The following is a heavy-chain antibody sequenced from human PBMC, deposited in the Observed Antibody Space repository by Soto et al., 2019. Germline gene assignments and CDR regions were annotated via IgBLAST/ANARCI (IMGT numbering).Heavy chain of an antibody. CDR3: GRDRVSVVVVVPLDV. V-gene: IGHV1-18*01. Sequence: XSAKVSFNASCYNFINYGITWVRQSPGQGLEWMGWISAYNGHTKYAQRCQGRVTMTTDTSTNTDYVDLRSMRSDDTAVYYCGRDRVSVVVVVPLDVWGQGTTVSVSS. D-gene: IGHD3-22*01. CDR1: CYNFINYG. CDR2: ISAYNGHT. J-gene: IGHJ6*02.